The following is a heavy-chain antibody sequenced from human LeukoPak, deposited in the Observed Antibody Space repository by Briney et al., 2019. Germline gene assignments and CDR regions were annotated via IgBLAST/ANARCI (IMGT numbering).Heavy chain of an antibody. Sequence: SETLSLTCTVSGGSISSSSYYWGWLRQPPGRGREGVVPMYYIGITYYTPSLKSPLTTSVDTSKNQFTLKVSFVTAADTAVYYCARSNWDSNVGIDYWGQGILVIVSS. CDR3: ARSNWDSNVGIDY. J-gene: IGHJ4*02. CDR2: MYYIGIT. V-gene: IGHV4-39*01. D-gene: IGHD1-7*01. CDR1: GGSISSSSYY.